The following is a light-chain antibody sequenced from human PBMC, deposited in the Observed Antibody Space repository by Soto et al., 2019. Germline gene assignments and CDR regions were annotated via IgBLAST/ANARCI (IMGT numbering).Light chain of an antibody. CDR3: ATWDDSLNGYV. CDR1: SSNIGSNT. J-gene: IGLJ1*01. CDR2: SYN. Sequence: QSVKSRPPSWSGTTGQRVTISCSGNSSNIGSNTVNWYQQLPGTAPKLLIYSYNQRPSGVPHRFSGSKSGTSASLAISGLQSEDEADYYCATWDDSLNGYVFGTGTKVAAL. V-gene: IGLV1-44*01.